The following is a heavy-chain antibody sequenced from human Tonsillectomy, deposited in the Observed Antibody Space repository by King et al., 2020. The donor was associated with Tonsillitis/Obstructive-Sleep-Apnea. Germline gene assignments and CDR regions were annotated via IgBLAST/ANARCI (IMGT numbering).Heavy chain of an antibody. D-gene: IGHD3-16*01. CDR1: GFTFSDYY. J-gene: IGHJ3*02. CDR3: ARDKIGDAQSDDAFDI. CDR2: ISSSSSHT. Sequence: VQLVESGGGLVKPGGSLRLSCAASGFTFSDYYMSWIRQAPEKGLEWVSHISSSSSHTNYADSVKGRFTISRDNAKNSLYLQMCGLRAEDTAVYYCARDKIGDAQSDDAFDIWGQGTMVTVSS. V-gene: IGHV3-11*05.